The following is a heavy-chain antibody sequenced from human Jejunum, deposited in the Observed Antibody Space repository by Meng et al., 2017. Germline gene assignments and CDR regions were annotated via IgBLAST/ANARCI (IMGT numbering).Heavy chain of an antibody. Sequence: GGSLRLSCAGSGFMFNRYWMSWVRQAPGKGLEWVANIKQDGSSIHYVDSVKGRFTISRDNAKNSLYLQMNSLRAEDTAIYFCARDQGSYGNFQHWGQGTLVTVSS. V-gene: IGHV3-7*01. CDR1: GFMFNRYW. D-gene: IGHD3-10*01. CDR3: ARDQGSYGNFQH. J-gene: IGHJ1*01. CDR2: IKQDGSSI.